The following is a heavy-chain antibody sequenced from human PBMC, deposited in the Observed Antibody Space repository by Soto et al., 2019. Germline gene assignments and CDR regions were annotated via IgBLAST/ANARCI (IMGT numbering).Heavy chain of an antibody. V-gene: IGHV3-23*01. CDR2: ISGSGGST. J-gene: IGHJ6*03. D-gene: IGHD3-22*01. CDR3: AKGSTGASGYYLYYYYYYYMDV. Sequence: GGSLRLSCAASGFTFSSYAMSWVRQAPGKGLEWVSAISGSGGSTYYADSVKGRFTISRDNSKNTLYLQMNSLRAEDTVVYYCAKGSTGASGYYLYYYYYYYMDVWGKGTTVTVSS. CDR1: GFTFSSYA.